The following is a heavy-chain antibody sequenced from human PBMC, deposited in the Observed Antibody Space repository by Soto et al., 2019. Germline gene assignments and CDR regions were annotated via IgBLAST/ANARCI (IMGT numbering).Heavy chain of an antibody. Sequence: SVKVSCKASGGTFSSYAISWVRQAPGQGLEWMGGIIRILGTANYAQKFQGRVTITADKSTSTAYMELSSLISEDTAVYYCARGEELAYGGNKDDDYGMDVWGQGTTVTVSS. J-gene: IGHJ6*02. D-gene: IGHD2-15*01. CDR3: ARGEELAYGGNKDDDYGMDV. CDR2: IIRILGTA. V-gene: IGHV1-69*10. CDR1: GGTFSSYA.